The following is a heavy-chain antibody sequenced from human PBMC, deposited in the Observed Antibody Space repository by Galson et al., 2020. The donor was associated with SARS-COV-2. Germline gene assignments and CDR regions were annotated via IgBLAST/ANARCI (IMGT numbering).Heavy chain of an antibody. CDR3: ARDRSSWYLDY. D-gene: IGHD6-13*01. CDR2: ISYDGSNK. J-gene: IGHJ4*02. V-gene: IGHV3-30*03. CDR1: GFPFSSYG. Sequence: GESLKISCAASGFPFSSYGMHWVRQAPGKGLEWVAVISYDGSNKYYADSVKGRFTISRDNSKNTLYLQMNSLRAEDTAVYYCARDRSSWYLDYWGQGTLVTVSS.